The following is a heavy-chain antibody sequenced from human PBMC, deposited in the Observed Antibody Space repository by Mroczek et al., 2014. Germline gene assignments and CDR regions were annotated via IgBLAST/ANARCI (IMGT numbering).Heavy chain of an antibody. V-gene: IGHV3-30*18. CDR2: ISYDGSNK. D-gene: IGHD3-22*01. Sequence: ESGGGVVQPGRSLRLSCAASGFTFSSYGMHWVRQAPGKGLEWVAVISYDGSNKYYADSVKGRFTISRDNSKNTLYLQMNSLRAEDTAVYYCAKVLQYYYDSSGYYSRPYYYYGMDVWGQGTHGHRLL. CDR1: GFTFSSYG. CDR3: AKVLQYYYDSSGYYSRPYYYYGMDV. J-gene: IGHJ6*02.